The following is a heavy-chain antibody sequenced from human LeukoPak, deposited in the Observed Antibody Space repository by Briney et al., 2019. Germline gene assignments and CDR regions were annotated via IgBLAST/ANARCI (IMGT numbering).Heavy chain of an antibody. CDR1: GGTFSSYA. D-gene: IGHD3-3*01. CDR2: IIPIFGTA. CDR3: ARMPDYDFWSGYYH. Sequence: ASVNVSCKASGGTFSSYAISWVRQAPGQGLEWMGGIIPIFGTANYAQKFQGRVTITADESTSTAYMELSSLRSEDTAVYYCARMPDYDFWSGYYHWGQGTLVTVSS. J-gene: IGHJ4*02. V-gene: IGHV1-69*13.